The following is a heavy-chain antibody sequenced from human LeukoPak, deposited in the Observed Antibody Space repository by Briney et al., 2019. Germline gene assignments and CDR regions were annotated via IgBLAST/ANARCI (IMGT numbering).Heavy chain of an antibody. CDR1: GYTFTSYY. Sequence: GASVKVSCKASGYTFTSYYMHWVRQAPGQGLEWMGWINPNSGGTNYAQKFQGRVTMTRDTSISTAYMELSRLRSDDTAVYYCARVAITMIVVPRFDPWGQGTLVTVSS. CDR3: ARVAITMIVVPRFDP. V-gene: IGHV1-2*02. D-gene: IGHD3-22*01. J-gene: IGHJ5*02. CDR2: INPNSGGT.